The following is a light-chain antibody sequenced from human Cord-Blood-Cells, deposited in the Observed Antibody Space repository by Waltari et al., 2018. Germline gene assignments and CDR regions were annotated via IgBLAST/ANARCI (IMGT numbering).Light chain of an antibody. CDR2: EVS. V-gene: IGLV2-14*01. Sequence: QSALTQPASVSGSPGQSITISCTGTSSDVGGYNYVSWYQQHQGKAPKLRMYEVSNRPAGVSKRCSGSKSGNTASLTISGLQAEDEADYYCSSYTSSSTLVYVFGTGTKVTVL. CDR3: SSYTSSSTLVYV. CDR1: SSDVGGYNY. J-gene: IGLJ1*01.